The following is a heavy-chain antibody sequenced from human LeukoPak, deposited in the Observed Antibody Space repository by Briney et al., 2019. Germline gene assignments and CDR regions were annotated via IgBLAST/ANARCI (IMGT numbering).Heavy chain of an antibody. CDR1: GFTFSSYG. J-gene: IGHJ6*03. CDR2: ISYDGSNK. Sequence: GGSLRLSCAASGFTFSSYGMHWVRQAPGKGLEWVAVISYDGSNKYYADSVKGRFTISRDNSKNTLYLQMNSLRAEDTAVYYCAKEPAVAGFYYYYYMDVWGKGTTVTVSS. CDR3: AKEPAVAGFYYYYYMDV. D-gene: IGHD6-19*01. V-gene: IGHV3-30*18.